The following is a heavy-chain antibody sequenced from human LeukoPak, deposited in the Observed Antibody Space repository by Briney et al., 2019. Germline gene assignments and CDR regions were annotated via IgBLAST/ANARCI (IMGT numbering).Heavy chain of an antibody. CDR1: GFTISSYS. V-gene: IGHV3-21*01. Sequence: GGSLRLSCAASGFTISSYSMNWVRQAPGKGLEWVSSISSGSGYIYYADSVKGRFTISRDNAKNSLYLQMNSLRAEDTAVYYCARDLAAGAENWFDPWGQGTLVSVSS. J-gene: IGHJ5*02. CDR2: ISSGSGYI. CDR3: ARDLAAGAENWFDP. D-gene: IGHD6-13*01.